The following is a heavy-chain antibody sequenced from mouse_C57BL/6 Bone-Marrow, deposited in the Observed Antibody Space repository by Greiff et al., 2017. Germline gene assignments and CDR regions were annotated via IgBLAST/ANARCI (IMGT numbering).Heavy chain of an antibody. CDR3: VNWDVGY. CDR2: IRSKSNNYAT. J-gene: IGHJ2*01. Sequence: GGGLVQPKGSLKLSCAASGFSFNTYAMNWVRQAPGKGLEWVARIRSKSNNYATYYADSVKDRFTISRDDSERMLYLQMNNLKTEDTAMYYCVNWDVGYWGQGPTLTVSS. CDR1: GFSFNTYA. D-gene: IGHD4-1*01. V-gene: IGHV10-1*01.